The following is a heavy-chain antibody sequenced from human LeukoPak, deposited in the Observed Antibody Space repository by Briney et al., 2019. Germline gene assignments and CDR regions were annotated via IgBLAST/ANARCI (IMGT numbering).Heavy chain of an antibody. V-gene: IGHV3-7*04. CDR1: GITFSRSW. Sequence: GGSLRLSCAASGITFSRSWMSWVRQAPGKGLEWVAFIKEDGSEKYYADSVKGRFTISRDNAENSLYLQMNSLRAEDTAVYYCARDRGGRTGLDDWGQGTLVTVSS. J-gene: IGHJ4*02. CDR2: IKEDGSEK. D-gene: IGHD2-15*01. CDR3: ARDRGGRTGLDD.